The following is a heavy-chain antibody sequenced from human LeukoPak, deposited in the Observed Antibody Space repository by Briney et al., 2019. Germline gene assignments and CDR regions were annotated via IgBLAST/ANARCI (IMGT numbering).Heavy chain of an antibody. J-gene: IGHJ4*02. CDR2: ISAYNGNT. CDR1: GYTFTSYG. Sequence: GASAKVSCKASGYTFTSYGISWVRQAPGQGLEWMGWISAYNGNTNYAQKLQGRVTMTTDTSTSTAYMELRSLRSDDTAVYYCARDRWGSSSYFMCFDYWGQGTLVTVSS. CDR3: ARDRWGSSSYFMCFDY. V-gene: IGHV1-18*01. D-gene: IGHD6-13*01.